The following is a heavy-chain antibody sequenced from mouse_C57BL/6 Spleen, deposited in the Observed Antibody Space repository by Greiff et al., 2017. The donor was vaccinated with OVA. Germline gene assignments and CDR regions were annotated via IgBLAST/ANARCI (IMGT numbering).Heavy chain of an antibody. V-gene: IGHV1-82*01. CDR3: ARWGYDFDY. Sequence: VQLQQSGPELVKPGASVKISCKASGYAFSSSWMNWVKQRPGKGLEWIGRIYPGDGDTNYNGKFKGKATLTADKSSSTAYMQLSSLTSEDSAVYFCARWGYDFDYWGQGTTLTVSS. CDR2: IYPGDGDT. D-gene: IGHD2-2*01. J-gene: IGHJ2*01. CDR1: GYAFSSSW.